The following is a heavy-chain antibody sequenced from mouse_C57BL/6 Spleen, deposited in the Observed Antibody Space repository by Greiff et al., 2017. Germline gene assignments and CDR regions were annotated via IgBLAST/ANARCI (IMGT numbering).Heavy chain of an antibody. CDR2: ISDGGSYT. V-gene: IGHV5-4*01. CDR1: GFTFSSYA. D-gene: IGHD2-5*01. Sequence: EVQGVESGGGLVKPGGSLKLSCAASGFTFSSYAMSWVRQTPEKRLEWVATISDGGSYTYYPDNVKGRFTISRDNAKTNLYLQMSHLKSEDTALYSCARVSKCAMDYWGQGPSVTVSS. J-gene: IGHJ4*01. CDR3: ARVSKCAMDY.